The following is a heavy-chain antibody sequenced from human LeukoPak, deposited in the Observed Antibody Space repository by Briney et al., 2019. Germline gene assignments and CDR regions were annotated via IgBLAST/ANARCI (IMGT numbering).Heavy chain of an antibody. Sequence: PSETLSLTCTGSGGSISSYYWSWIGQPPGKGLEWIGYVYYSGSTNYNPSLKSRVTISVDTSKNQFSLKLSSVTAADTAVYYCARSINSGYPTSHFDYWGQGTLVTVSS. CDR2: VYYSGST. J-gene: IGHJ4*02. V-gene: IGHV4-59*08. CDR3: ARSINSGYPTSHFDY. D-gene: IGHD3-22*01. CDR1: GGSISSYY.